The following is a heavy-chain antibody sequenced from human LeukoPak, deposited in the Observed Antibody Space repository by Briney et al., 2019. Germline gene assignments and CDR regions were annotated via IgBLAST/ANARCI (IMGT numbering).Heavy chain of an antibody. CDR2: ISFGEST. J-gene: IGHJ5*02. D-gene: IGHD6-25*01. V-gene: IGHV4-59*08. CDR1: GDSISTYY. CDR3: ARNAAVATSRTWFDP. Sequence: SETLSLTCTVSGDSISTYYWSWIRQPPGKGLEWIGYIGYISFGESTTYNPSLKSRVAISVDTSKNHISLRLSSVTTADTAVYYCARNAAVATSRTWFDPWGQGTLVTVSS.